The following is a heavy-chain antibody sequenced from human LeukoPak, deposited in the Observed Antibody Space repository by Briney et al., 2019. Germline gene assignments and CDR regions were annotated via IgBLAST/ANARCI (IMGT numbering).Heavy chain of an antibody. CDR3: ARPAYTAAYDF. CDR2: MKGDGSEI. D-gene: IGHD3-16*01. CDR1: GFIFSTYW. Sequence: GGSLRLSCAASGFIFSTYWMTWVRQAPGKGLEWVANMKGDGSEIHYVESVKGRFTISRDNAKNSLYLQMNSLRVEDTAVYYCARPAYTAAYDFWGQGTMVTVSS. V-gene: IGHV3-7*01. J-gene: IGHJ3*01.